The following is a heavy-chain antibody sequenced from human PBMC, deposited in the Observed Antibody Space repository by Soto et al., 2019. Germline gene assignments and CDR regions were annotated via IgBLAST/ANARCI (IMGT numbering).Heavy chain of an antibody. D-gene: IGHD3-10*01. CDR3: ARDGRSTMVRGPIDY. J-gene: IGHJ4*02. CDR2: IWYDGSNK. CDR1: GFTFSSYG. Sequence: QVQLVESGGGVVQPGRSLRLSCAASGFTFSSYGMHWVRQAPGKGLEWVAVIWYDGSNKYYADSVKGRFTISRDNSKNTLYLQMNSLRAEDTAVYYCARDGRSTMVRGPIDYCGQGTLVTVSS. V-gene: IGHV3-33*01.